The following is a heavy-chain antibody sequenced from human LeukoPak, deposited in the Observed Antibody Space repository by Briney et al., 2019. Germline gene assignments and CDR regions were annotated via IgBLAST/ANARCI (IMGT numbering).Heavy chain of an antibody. Sequence: ASVKVSCKASGGTFSSYAISWVRQAPGQGLEWMGGIIPIFGTANYAQKFQGRVTITADESTSTAYMELSSLRSEDTAVYYCARTVARSSGYLGYDAFDIWGQGTMVTVSS. J-gene: IGHJ3*02. CDR2: IIPIFGTA. V-gene: IGHV1-69*13. CDR1: GGTFSSYA. CDR3: ARTVARSSGYLGYDAFDI. D-gene: IGHD3-22*01.